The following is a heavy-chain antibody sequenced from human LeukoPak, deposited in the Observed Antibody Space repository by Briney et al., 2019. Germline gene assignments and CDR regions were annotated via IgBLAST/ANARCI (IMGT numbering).Heavy chain of an antibody. Sequence: SETLSLTCAVYGGSFSGYYWSWIRQPPGKGLEWIGEINHSGSTNYNPSLKSRVTISVDTSKNQFSLKLSSVTAADTAMYYCAGGHYSSPAYWGQGILVTVSS. CDR1: GGSFSGYY. D-gene: IGHD6-13*01. J-gene: IGHJ4*02. V-gene: IGHV4-34*01. CDR3: AGGHYSSPAY. CDR2: INHSGST.